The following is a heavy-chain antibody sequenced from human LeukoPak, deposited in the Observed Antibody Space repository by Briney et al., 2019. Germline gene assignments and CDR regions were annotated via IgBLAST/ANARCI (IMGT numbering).Heavy chain of an antibody. V-gene: IGHV5-10-1*01. CDR2: IDPSDSYT. CDR1: GYSFTNYW. CDR3: ARHDALYCSGGSCHNWFDP. J-gene: IGHJ5*02. D-gene: IGHD2-15*01. Sequence: GESLKISCKGSGYSFTNYWLSWVRQMPGKGPEWMGRIDPSDSYTNHTPPFQGHVTISADKSIYTAYLQWSSLKASDTAMYYCARHDALYCSGGSCHNWFDPWGQGTLVTVSS.